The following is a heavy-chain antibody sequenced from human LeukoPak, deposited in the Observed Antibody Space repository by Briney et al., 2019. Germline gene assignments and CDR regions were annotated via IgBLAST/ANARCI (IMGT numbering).Heavy chain of an antibody. Sequence: GGSLRLSCAASGFTFSSYSMSWVRQAPGKGLEWVGRIKSKVDGATADYGAPVKGRFIISRDDSRNTLTLQMNSLKTEDTAVYYCTTDHRYWGQGTLVTVSS. CDR3: TTDHRY. CDR1: GFTFSSYS. V-gene: IGHV3-15*01. J-gene: IGHJ4*02. CDR2: IKSKVDGATA.